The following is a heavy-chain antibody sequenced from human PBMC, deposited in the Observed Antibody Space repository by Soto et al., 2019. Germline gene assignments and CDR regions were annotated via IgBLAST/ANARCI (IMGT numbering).Heavy chain of an antibody. J-gene: IGHJ3*02. D-gene: IGHD3-9*01. CDR3: AKDVPKRYFDWSDAFDI. CDR1: GFTFSSYA. V-gene: IGHV3-23*01. CDR2: ISGSGGST. Sequence: PGGSLRLSCAAAGFTFSSYAMSWVRQAPGKGLEWVSAISGSGGSTYYADSVKGRFTISRDNSKNTLYLQMNSLRAEDTAVYYCAKDVPKRYFDWSDAFDIWGQGTMVTVSS.